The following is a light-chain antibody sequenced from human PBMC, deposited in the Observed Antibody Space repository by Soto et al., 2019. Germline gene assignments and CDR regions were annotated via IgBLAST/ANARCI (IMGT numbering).Light chain of an antibody. V-gene: IGLV2-14*01. Sequence: QSVLTQPASVSGAPGQSITISCTGTRSDVGGYNYVSWYQQHPGNAPRLMIYEVNNRPSGVPNRFSGSKSGNTASLTISGLQAEDEADYYCSSKPSSRTPVVFGTGTKVTVL. CDR3: SSKPSSRTPVV. CDR2: EVN. CDR1: RSDVGGYNY. J-gene: IGLJ1*01.